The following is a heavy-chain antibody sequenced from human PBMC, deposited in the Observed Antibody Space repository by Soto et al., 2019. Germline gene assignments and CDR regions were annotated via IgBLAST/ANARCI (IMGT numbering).Heavy chain of an antibody. J-gene: IGHJ6*02. CDR3: ARDGPPTTTGVGPSYTMDV. CDR2: INPSGGRI. Sequence: QMQLVQSGAEVKKPGASVKVSCKASGYTFTSYQMHWVRQAPGQGLEWMGIINPSGGRITYAPRFQARVMMSRDRSTNAVYMELRSLRSEDTAVYYCARDGPPTTTGVGPSYTMDVWGQGTTVTVS. V-gene: IGHV1-46*01. CDR1: GYTFTSYQ. D-gene: IGHD3-3*01.